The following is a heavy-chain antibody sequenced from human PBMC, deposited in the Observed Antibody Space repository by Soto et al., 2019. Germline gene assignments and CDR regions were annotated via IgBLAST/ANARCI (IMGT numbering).Heavy chain of an antibody. V-gene: IGHV1-24*01. D-gene: IGHD3-10*01. CDR2: FDPEDGET. J-gene: IGHJ3*02. CDR1: GYTLTELS. Sequence: ASVKVSCKVSGYTLTELSMHWVRQAPGKGLEWMGGFDPEDGETIYAQKFQGRVTMTEDTSTDTAYTELSSLRSEDTAVYYCATGSGRLLWFGELFNAFDIWGQGTMVTVSS. CDR3: ATGSGRLLWFGELFNAFDI.